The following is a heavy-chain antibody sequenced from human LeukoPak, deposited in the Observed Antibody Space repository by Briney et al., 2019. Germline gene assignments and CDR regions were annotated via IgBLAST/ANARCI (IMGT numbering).Heavy chain of an antibody. D-gene: IGHD6-13*01. J-gene: IGHJ6*03. CDR2: ISYDGSNK. Sequence: PGGSLRLSCTASAFTLSNYAMSWVRQAPGKGLEWVAVISYDGSNKYYADSVKGRFTISRDNSKNTLYLQMNSLRAEDTAVYYCARDGIWAAGMRSYYMDVWGKGTTVTVSS. CDR1: AFTLSNYA. CDR3: ARDGIWAAGMRSYYMDV. V-gene: IGHV3-30*04.